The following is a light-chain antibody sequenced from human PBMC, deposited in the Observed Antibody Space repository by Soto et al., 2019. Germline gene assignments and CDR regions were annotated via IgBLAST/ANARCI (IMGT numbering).Light chain of an antibody. V-gene: IGKV3-20*01. CDR1: RSVPNNY. Sequence: EIVLTQSPGTLSLSPGERATLSCRASRSVPNNYVAWYQRKPGQAPRLLIYGASSRATDIPRRFSGTGSGTDFSLTITRLEPEDLAVYYCHQYGSSPPTFGLGTKVEI. J-gene: IGKJ1*01. CDR3: HQYGSSPPT. CDR2: GAS.